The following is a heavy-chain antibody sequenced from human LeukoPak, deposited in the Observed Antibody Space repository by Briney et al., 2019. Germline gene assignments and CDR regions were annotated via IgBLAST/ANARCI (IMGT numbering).Heavy chain of an antibody. CDR3: ARGYCSGTSQRGCDY. D-gene: IGHD2-2*01. CDR1: GFTFSSYA. V-gene: IGHV3-23*01. Sequence: GGSLRLSCAASGFTFSSYAMSWVRQAPGKGLEWVSAISGSGGSTYYADSVKGRFTISRDNSKNTLYLQMNSLRAEDTAVYYCARGYCSGTSQRGCDYWGQGTLVTVSS. CDR2: ISGSGGST. J-gene: IGHJ4*02.